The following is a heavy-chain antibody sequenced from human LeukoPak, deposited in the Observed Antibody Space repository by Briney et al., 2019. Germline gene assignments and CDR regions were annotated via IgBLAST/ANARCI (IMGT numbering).Heavy chain of an antibody. Sequence: GGSLRLSCAASGFTFYSHAMTWVRQAPGKGLEWVASISGSGISTYYADSVKGRFTISRDNAGDTVSLEMNSLRAEDTAVYYCAKDRIAVTGILCDYWGQGTLVTVSS. D-gene: IGHD6-19*01. J-gene: IGHJ4*02. V-gene: IGHV3-23*01. CDR3: AKDRIAVTGILCDY. CDR2: ISGSGIST. CDR1: GFTFYSHA.